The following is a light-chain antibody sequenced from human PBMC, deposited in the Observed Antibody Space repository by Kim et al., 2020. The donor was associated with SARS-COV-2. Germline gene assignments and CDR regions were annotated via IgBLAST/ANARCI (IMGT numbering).Light chain of an antibody. J-gene: IGLJ2*01. CDR1: KVGDKY. Sequence: SVTPEQTASITCSGDKVGDKYACWYQQKPGQSPVLVIYQDSKRPSGIPERFSGSNSGNTATLTISGTQAMDEADYYCQAWDSSIVVFGGGTQLTFL. CDR3: QAWDSSIVV. CDR2: QDS. V-gene: IGLV3-1*01.